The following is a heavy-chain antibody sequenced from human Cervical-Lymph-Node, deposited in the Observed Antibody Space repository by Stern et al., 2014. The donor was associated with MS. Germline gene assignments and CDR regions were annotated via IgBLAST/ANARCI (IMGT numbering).Heavy chain of an antibody. CDR1: GGAVSDYY. D-gene: IGHD2-21*02. J-gene: IGHJ2*01. CDR3: ARDPSTTASDWFFDL. CDR2: ISDTGPT. Sequence: QVQLQESGPGLVKPSETLSLTCTVSGGAVSDYYWTWIRQRPGKGLEWIGYISDTGPTNYNPSLHSRVTITLDTSQNQVSLRLRSVTAADTAVYYCARDPSTTASDWFFDLWDRGSLVTVSS. V-gene: IGHV4-59*02.